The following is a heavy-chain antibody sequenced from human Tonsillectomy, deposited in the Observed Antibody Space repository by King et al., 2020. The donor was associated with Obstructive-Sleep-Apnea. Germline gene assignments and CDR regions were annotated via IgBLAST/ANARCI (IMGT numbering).Heavy chain of an antibody. Sequence: QLQESGPGLVKPSETLSLTCTVSGGSISSSSYYWGWIRQPPGKGLEWIGRSYYSGSTYYNPSLKSQVTISVDTSKNQFSLKLSPVTAADTAVYYCAGVLWLQLRYYFDYWGQGTLVTVSS. CDR2: SYYSGST. J-gene: IGHJ4*02. CDR1: GGSISSSSYY. CDR3: AGVLWLQLRYYFDY. V-gene: IGHV4-39*07. D-gene: IGHD5-24*01.